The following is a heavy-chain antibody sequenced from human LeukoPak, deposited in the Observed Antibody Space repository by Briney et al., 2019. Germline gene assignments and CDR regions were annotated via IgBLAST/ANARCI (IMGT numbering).Heavy chain of an antibody. CDR3: ASTERCSTTCPLDY. J-gene: IGHJ4*02. CDR2: INHSGST. D-gene: IGHD2-2*01. CDR1: GGSFRGYY. Sequence: PSETLSLTCAVYGGSFRGYYWSWIRQPPGKGLEWIGEINHSGSTNYNPSLKSRVTISLDTSMKKFSLKLNSVTAADTAVYYCASTERCSTTCPLDYWGQGTMVTVSS. V-gene: IGHV4-34*01.